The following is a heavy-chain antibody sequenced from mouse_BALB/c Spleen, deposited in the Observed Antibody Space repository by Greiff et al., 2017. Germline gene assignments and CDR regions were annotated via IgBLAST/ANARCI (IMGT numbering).Heavy chain of an antibody. J-gene: IGHJ4*01. CDR3: ARNRYDYAMDY. V-gene: IGHV2-6-4*01. D-gene: IGHD1-1*01. CDR2: IWGGGST. CDR1: GFSLSRYS. Sequence: VKLVESGPGLVAPSQSLSITCTVSGFSLSRYSVHWVRQPPGKGLEWLGMIWGGGSTDYNSALKSRLSISKDNSKSQVFLKMNSLQTDYTSMYYYARNRYDYAMDYWGQGTSVTVSS.